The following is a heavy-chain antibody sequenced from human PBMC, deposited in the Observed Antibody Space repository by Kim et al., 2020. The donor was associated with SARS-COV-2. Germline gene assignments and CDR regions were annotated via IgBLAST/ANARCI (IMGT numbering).Heavy chain of an antibody. CDR3: AIRGLAQAFDS. V-gene: IGHV3-23*01. D-gene: IGHD3-22*01. J-gene: IGHJ3*02. Sequence: YADPLKRRFTISRDNTKNTLYLQMNSLRAEDTGVYYCAIRGLAQAFDSWGQETVVTVSS.